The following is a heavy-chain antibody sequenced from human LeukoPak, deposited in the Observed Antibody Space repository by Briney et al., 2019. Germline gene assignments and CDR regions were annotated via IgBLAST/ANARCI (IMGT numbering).Heavy chain of an antibody. CDR2: IIPILGIA. J-gene: IGHJ3*02. CDR3: ARLFVVTYDAFDI. Sequence: SVKVSCKASGGTFSSYTISWVRQAPGQGLEWMGRIIPILGIANYAQKFQGRVTITADKSTSTAYMELNSLRSEDTAVYYCARLFVVTYDAFDIWGQGTMVTVSS. V-gene: IGHV1-69*02. D-gene: IGHD2-21*01. CDR1: GGTFSSYT.